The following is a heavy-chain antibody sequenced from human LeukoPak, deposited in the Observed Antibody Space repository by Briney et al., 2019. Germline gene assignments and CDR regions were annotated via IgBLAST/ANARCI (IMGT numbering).Heavy chain of an antibody. CDR1: GFTFSSYG. D-gene: IGHD3-3*01. Sequence: TGGSLRLSCAASGFTFSSYGMHWVRQAPGKGLEWVAVIWYDGSNKYYADSVKGRFTISRDNSKNTLYLQMNSLRAEDTAVYYCARVVDYHFWSAYYGIDYWGQGTLVTVSS. J-gene: IGHJ4*02. CDR2: IWYDGSNK. CDR3: ARVVDYHFWSAYYGIDY. V-gene: IGHV3-33*01.